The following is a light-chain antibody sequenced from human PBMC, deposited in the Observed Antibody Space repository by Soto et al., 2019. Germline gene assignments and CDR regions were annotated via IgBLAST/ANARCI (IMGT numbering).Light chain of an antibody. CDR2: SAS. CDR1: QGISGW. V-gene: IGKV1-5*01. J-gene: IGKJ2*01. Sequence: DIQMTQSPSTLSASIGDNVTITCRASQGISGWFAWYQQKPGKAPRLLIHSASTLRRGVPSRFSGSGSGIEFAHTVTSLRPDDFGTFYCLQYNTWTFGEGTKLEIK. CDR3: LQYNTWT.